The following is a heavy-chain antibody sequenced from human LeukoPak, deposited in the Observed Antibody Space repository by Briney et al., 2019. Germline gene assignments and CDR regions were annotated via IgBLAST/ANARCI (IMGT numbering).Heavy chain of an antibody. CDR3: ARVSRNWFDP. Sequence: AASVKVSCKASGGTFSSYGISWVRQAPGQGLEWMGWISAYNGNTNYAQKLQGRVTMTTDTSTSTAYMELRSLRSDDTAVYYCARVSRNWFDPWGQGTLVTVSS. D-gene: IGHD6-13*01. CDR1: GGTFSSYG. V-gene: IGHV1-18*01. J-gene: IGHJ5*02. CDR2: ISAYNGNT.